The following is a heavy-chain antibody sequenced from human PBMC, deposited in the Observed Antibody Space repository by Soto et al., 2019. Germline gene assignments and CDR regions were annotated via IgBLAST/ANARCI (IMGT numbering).Heavy chain of an antibody. CDR3: ARDLRRGANYYAH. J-gene: IGHJ4*02. V-gene: IGHV3-21*04. CDR2: ISYTGDFI. CDR1: GFTFSDYA. Sequence: DVQLVESGGGLVKPGGSLRLSCAASGFTFSDYAMNWVRQAPEKGLEWVSSISYTGDFIYYADSVKGRFTISRDNAKNALYLQMTGMRGDDTAVYYCARDLRRGANYYAHWVQGTLVTVSS.